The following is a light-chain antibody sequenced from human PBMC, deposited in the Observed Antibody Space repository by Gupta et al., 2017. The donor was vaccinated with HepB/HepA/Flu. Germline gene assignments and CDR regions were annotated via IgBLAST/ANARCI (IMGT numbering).Light chain of an antibody. V-gene: IGLV3-1*01. J-gene: IGLJ3*02. Sequence: SYELTQPPSVSVSPGQTASITCPGDKLGRNYVSWYQQKPGRSPVLVMYQYIKRPSGIPERFSGSNSGSTATLTISGTQAMDEADYYCQAWDSSTAVFGGGTKLTVL. CDR3: QAWDSSTAV. CDR2: QYI. CDR1: KLGRNY.